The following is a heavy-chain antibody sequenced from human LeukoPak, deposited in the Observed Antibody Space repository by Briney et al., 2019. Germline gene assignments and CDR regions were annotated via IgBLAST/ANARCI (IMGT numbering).Heavy chain of an antibody. D-gene: IGHD1-14*01. J-gene: IGHJ4*02. CDR3: TRDRSRAEDD. CDR2: INQGGSDK. V-gene: IGHV3-7*01. CDR1: GVTFSGHW. Sequence: GGSLSLSCAACGVTFSGHWMSWVRQAPGKGLEWVANINQGGSDKYYVDSVKGRFTISRDNANNLLYLQMNSLRGEDTAVYYCTRDRSRAEDDWGQGTLVTVSS.